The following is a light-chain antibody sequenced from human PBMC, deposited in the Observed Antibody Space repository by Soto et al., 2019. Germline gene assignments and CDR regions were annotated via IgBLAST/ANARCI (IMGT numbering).Light chain of an antibody. V-gene: IGKV1-5*03. Sequence: DIQMTQSPSTLSASVEDRVTITCRASQSLDSWLAWYQQKPGKPPNLLIYKTSILDFGVPSRFSGSGSGTLFTLTSSKLQPDDFATYYCHQYHTFSTFGQGTKVEIK. CDR3: HQYHTFST. CDR2: KTS. CDR1: QSLDSW. J-gene: IGKJ1*01.